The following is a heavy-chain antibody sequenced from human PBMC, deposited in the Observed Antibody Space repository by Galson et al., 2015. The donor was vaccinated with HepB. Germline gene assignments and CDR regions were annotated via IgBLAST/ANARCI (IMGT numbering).Heavy chain of an antibody. CDR3: IRLWDLSCYSSR. J-gene: IGHJ4*02. Sequence: SLRLSCAASGFIFSGSAIDWVRQASGKGPEWVGSIRSKANYYATLYVPSLKGRFTISRDDSKTMAYLHMRSLKTEDTAVYYCIRLWDLSCYSSRWGQGTLVTVSS. V-gene: IGHV3-73*01. D-gene: IGHD2-2*01. CDR2: IRSKANYYAT. CDR1: GFIFSGSA.